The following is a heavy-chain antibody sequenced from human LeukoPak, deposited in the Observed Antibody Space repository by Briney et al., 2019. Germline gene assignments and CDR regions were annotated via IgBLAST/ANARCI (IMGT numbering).Heavy chain of an antibody. CDR3: ARGLSWLQSSYYFDY. CDR1: GGSFSGYY. Sequence: PLETLSLTCAVYGGSFSGYYWSWIRQPPGKGLEWIGEINHSGSTNYNPSLKSRVTISVDTSKNQFSLKLSSVTAADTAVYYCARGLSWLQSSYYFDYWGQGTLVTVSS. CDR2: INHSGST. V-gene: IGHV4-34*01. J-gene: IGHJ4*02. D-gene: IGHD5-24*01.